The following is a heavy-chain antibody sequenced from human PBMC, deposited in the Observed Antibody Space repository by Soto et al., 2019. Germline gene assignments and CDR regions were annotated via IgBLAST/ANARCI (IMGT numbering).Heavy chain of an antibody. CDR1: GGTFSSYT. V-gene: IGHV1-69*04. J-gene: IGHJ3*02. CDR2: IIPILGIA. CDR3: ARDQRPQFAFDI. Sequence: GASVKVSCKASGGTFSSYTISWVRQAPGQGLEWMGRIIPILGIANYAQKFQGRVTITADKSTSTAYMELSSLRSEDTAVYYCARDQRPQFAFDIWGQGTMVTVSS. D-gene: IGHD3-10*01.